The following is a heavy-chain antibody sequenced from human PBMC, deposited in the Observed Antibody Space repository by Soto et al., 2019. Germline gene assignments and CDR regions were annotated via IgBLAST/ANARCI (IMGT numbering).Heavy chain of an antibody. CDR1: GYNFVRHW. CDR3: ARALNYSNYDF. D-gene: IGHD4-4*01. J-gene: IGHJ4*02. CDR2: IYPGDSET. V-gene: IGHV5-51*01. Sequence: PGEPLKISCEVSGYNFVRHWIAWVRQMPGKGLEWMGIIYPGDSETRYSPSFQGQVTISADKSITTAYLQWTSLKASDTAIYYCARALNYSNYDFWGQGTLVTVS.